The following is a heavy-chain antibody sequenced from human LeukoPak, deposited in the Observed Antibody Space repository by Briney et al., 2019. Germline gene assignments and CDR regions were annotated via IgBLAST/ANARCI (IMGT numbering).Heavy chain of an antibody. CDR3: ARGGGSYYDFWSGKDPFDP. J-gene: IGHJ5*02. D-gene: IGHD3-3*01. Sequence: GGSLRLSCAASGFTFSTYSMNWVRQAPGKGLEWVSSISSSSTYIYYADSVKGRFTISRDNAKNSLYLQMNSLRAEDTAVYYCARGGGSYYDFWSGKDPFDPWGQGTLVTVSS. CDR1: GFTFSTYS. V-gene: IGHV3-21*01. CDR2: ISSSSTYI.